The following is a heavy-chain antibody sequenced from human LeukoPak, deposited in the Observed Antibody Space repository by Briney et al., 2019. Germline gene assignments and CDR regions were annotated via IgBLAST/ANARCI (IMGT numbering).Heavy chain of an antibody. CDR2: INPNSGGT. CDR1: GYTFTSYA. CDR3: ARAIEGGFDY. J-gene: IGHJ4*02. D-gene: IGHD3-16*01. V-gene: IGHV1-2*06. Sequence: GASVKVSCKASGYTFTSYAMNWVRQAPGQGLEWMGRINPNSGGTNYAQKFQGRVTMTRDTSISTAYMELSRLRSDDTAVYYCARAIEGGFDYWGQGTLVTVSS.